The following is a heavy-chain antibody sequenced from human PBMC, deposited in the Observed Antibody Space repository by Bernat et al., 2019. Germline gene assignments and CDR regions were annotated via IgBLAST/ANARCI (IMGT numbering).Heavy chain of an antibody. V-gene: IGHV3-33*01. CDR1: GFTFSSYG. J-gene: IGHJ5*02. CDR2: IWYDGSNK. D-gene: IGHD3-10*01. Sequence: QVQLVESGGGVVQPGRSLRLSCAASGFTFSSYGMHWVRQAPGKGLEWVAVIWYDGSNKYYADSVKGRFTISRDNSKNTLYLQMNSLRAEDTAVYYCAREGGLWFGELSPTTWGQGTLVTVSS. CDR3: AREGGLWFGELSPTT.